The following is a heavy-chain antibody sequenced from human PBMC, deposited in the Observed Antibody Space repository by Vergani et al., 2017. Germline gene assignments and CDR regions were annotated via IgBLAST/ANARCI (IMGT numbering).Heavy chain of an antibody. Sequence: QVQLQQWGAGLLKPSETLSLTCAVSGYSISSGYYWGWIRQPPGKGLEWIGSIYHSGSTYYNPSLKSRVTISVDTSKNQFSLKLSSVTAADTAVYYCARGQEWESYRYWGQGTLVTVSS. CDR2: IYHSGST. CDR3: ARGQEWESYRY. D-gene: IGHD1-26*01. V-gene: IGHV4-38-2*01. CDR1: GYSISSGYY. J-gene: IGHJ4*02.